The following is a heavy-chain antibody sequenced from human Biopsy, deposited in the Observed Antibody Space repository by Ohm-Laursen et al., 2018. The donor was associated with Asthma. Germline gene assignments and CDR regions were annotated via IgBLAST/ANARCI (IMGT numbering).Heavy chain of an antibody. J-gene: IGHJ3*02. CDR3: ARSMIVADGSDAFDI. V-gene: IGHV1-46*01. CDR2: IKHISE. CDR1: GYTFTNYY. D-gene: IGHD3-22*01. Sequence: VASVKVSCKASGYTFTNYYMHWVRQAPGQGLEWLGMIKHISEYAQKFQGRVTMTRDTSTSTVYMELSSLRSEDTAVYYCARSMIVADGSDAFDIWGQGTMVTVSS.